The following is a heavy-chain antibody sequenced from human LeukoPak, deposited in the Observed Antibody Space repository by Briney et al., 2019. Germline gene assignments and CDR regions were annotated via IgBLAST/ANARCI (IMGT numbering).Heavy chain of an antibody. D-gene: IGHD6-19*01. Sequence: GGSLRLSCAASGFTFSSYAMSWVRQAPGKGLEWVANIKQDGSEKYYVDSVKGRFTISRDNAKNSLYLQMNSLRAEDTAVYYCARDGVAGTAYYYYGMDVWGQGTTVTVSS. CDR2: IKQDGSEK. CDR3: ARDGVAGTAYYYYGMDV. CDR1: GFTFSSYA. V-gene: IGHV3-7*01. J-gene: IGHJ6*02.